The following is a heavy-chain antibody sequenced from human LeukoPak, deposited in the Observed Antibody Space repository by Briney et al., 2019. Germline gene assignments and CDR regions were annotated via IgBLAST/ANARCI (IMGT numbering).Heavy chain of an antibody. D-gene: IGHD3-9*01. CDR1: GFTFSSYA. V-gene: IGHV3-23*01. Sequence: PGGSLRLSCAASGFTFSSYAMSWVRQAPGKGLEWVSGISGSGSSTYYADSVKGRFTISRDNSKNTLSLQMNSLRAEDTAVYYCAKAYNDILTGGHYWGQGTLVTVSS. J-gene: IGHJ4*02. CDR3: AKAYNDILTGGHY. CDR2: ISGSGSST.